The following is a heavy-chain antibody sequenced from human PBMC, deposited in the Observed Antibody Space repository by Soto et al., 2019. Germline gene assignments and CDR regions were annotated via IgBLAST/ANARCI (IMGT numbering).Heavy chain of an antibody. V-gene: IGHV4-34*01. Sequence: PSETLSLTCAVYGGSFSGYYWSWIRQPPGKGLEWIGEINHSGSTNYNPSLKSRVTISVDTSKNQFSLKLSSVTAADTAVYYCARGRDHGSGSYLAYFDYWGRGTQVTVSS. J-gene: IGHJ4*02. CDR2: INHSGST. D-gene: IGHD3-10*01. CDR1: GGSFSGYY. CDR3: ARGRDHGSGSYLAYFDY.